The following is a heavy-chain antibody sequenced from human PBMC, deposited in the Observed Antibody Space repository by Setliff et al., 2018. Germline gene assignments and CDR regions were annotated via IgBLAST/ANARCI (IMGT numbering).Heavy chain of an antibody. CDR3: ARGRIPRIFGVALNWFDP. CDR1: GFTFSSYA. V-gene: IGHV3-64*01. D-gene: IGHD3-3*02. Sequence: GGSLRLSCAASGFTFSSYAMSWVRQAPGKGLEWVSAISGSGGSTYYANSAKGRFTISRDNSKNTLYLQMGSLRAEDMAVYYCARGRIPRIFGVALNWFDPWGQGTLVTVSS. J-gene: IGHJ5*02. CDR2: ISGSGGST.